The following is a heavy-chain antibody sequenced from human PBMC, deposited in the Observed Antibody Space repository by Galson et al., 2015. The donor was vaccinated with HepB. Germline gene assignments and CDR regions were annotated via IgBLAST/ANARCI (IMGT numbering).Heavy chain of an antibody. J-gene: IGHJ6*02. Sequence: QSGAEVKKPGESLKISCKGSGYSFTSHWIGWVRQMPGKGQECMGIIYPGDSEIRYSPSFQGQVTISADKSISTAYLHWTSLKASDTAMSYCARLGNEDYHYYGMDVWGQGTTGTVSS. CDR2: IYPGDSEI. CDR1: GYSFTSHW. V-gene: IGHV5-51*01. D-gene: IGHD7-27*01. CDR3: ARLGNEDYHYYGMDV.